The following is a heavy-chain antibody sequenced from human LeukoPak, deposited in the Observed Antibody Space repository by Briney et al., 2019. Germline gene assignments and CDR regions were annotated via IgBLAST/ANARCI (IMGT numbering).Heavy chain of an antibody. V-gene: IGHV4-31*03. D-gene: IGHD3-22*01. Sequence: SQTLSLTCTVSGGSISSGGYYWSWIRQHPGKGLEWIGYIYYSGSTYYNPSVKSRVTISVDTSKNQFSLKLSSVTAADTAVYYGARDRYYDPGAFDIWGQGRMVTVSS. CDR1: GGSISSGGYY. J-gene: IGHJ3*02. CDR2: IYYSGST. CDR3: ARDRYYDPGAFDI.